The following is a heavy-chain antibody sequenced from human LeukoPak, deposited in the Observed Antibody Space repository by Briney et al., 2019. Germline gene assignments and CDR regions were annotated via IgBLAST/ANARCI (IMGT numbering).Heavy chain of an antibody. CDR3: ARRGYCSGGSCSYYFDY. D-gene: IGHD2-15*01. CDR1: GYSFTSYW. V-gene: IGHV5-51*01. J-gene: IGHJ4*02. Sequence: GESLKISCKGSGYSFTSYWIGWVRQMPGKGLEWMGIIYPGDSDTRYSPSFQGQVTISADKSISTAYLQWSSLKASDTAMYYCARRGYCSGGSCSYYFDYWGQRTLVTVSS. CDR2: IYPGDSDT.